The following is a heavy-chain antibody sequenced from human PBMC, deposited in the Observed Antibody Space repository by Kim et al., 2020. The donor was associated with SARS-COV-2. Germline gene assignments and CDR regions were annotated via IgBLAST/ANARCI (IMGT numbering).Heavy chain of an antibody. Sequence: GGSLRLSCAASGFTFSSYWMSWVRQAPGKGLEWVANIKQDGSEKYYVDSVKGRFTISRDNAKNSLYLQMNSLRAEDTAVYYCARDRWVAGVSYYFDYWGQGTLVTVSS. J-gene: IGHJ4*02. CDR3: ARDRWVAGVSYYFDY. CDR1: GFTFSSYW. D-gene: IGHD6-19*01. V-gene: IGHV3-7*01. CDR2: IKQDGSEK.